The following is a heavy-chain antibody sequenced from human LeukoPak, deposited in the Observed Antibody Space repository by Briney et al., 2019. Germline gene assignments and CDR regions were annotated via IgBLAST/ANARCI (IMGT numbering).Heavy chain of an antibody. D-gene: IGHD1-1*01. CDR2: IYDSGDT. V-gene: IGHV3-66*02. Sequence: GGSLRLSCAVSGFTVTSNFMSWVRQAPGKGLEWVSVIYDSGDTYYTESVKGRVTFSRDTSKNTLYLQLNNLGAEDTAVYYCAGRRANTCNFCFVYWGRGTLVTVSS. J-gene: IGHJ4*02. CDR3: AGRRANTCNFCFVY. CDR1: GFTVTSNF.